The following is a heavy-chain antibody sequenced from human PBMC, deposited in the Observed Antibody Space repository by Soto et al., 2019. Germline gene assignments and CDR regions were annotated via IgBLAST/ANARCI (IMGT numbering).Heavy chain of an antibody. D-gene: IGHD1-26*01. J-gene: IGHJ4*02. V-gene: IGHV4-61*01. CDR1: GGSVSSGNDH. CDR2: IYHSGSA. Sequence: QAQLQESGPGLVKPSETLSLTCTVSGGSVSSGNDHWSWIRQSPGNGLEWIGHIYHSGSANYNRSRKNRATISVYTPMYQFSLQLSSVTAADTAVYYCAWESDQVGATVDWGQGTLVTVTS. CDR3: AWESDQVGATVD.